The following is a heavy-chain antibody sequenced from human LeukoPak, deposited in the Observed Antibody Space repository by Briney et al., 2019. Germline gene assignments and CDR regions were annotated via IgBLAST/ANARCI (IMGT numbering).Heavy chain of an antibody. CDR1: GFSFRNYA. D-gene: IGHD3-10*01. J-gene: IGHJ2*01. CDR2: ISYDETDT. V-gene: IGHV3-30*04. CDR3: ARGSLRAGSYLRHWFFDF. Sequence: GGPLRLSCTASGFSFRNYAMHWVRQTPGKGLEWGPVISYDETDTLYADSVKGRFTISRDNSKNTVYLQMDSLRADDSSIYLCARGSLRAGSYLRHWFFDFWGRGTLVTVSS.